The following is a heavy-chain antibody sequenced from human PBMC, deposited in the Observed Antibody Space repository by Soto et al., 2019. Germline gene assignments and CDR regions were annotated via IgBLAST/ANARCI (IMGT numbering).Heavy chain of an antibody. Sequence: EVQLVESGGGLVQPGGSLKLSCAASGFTFSGSAMNWVRQASGKGLEWVGRIRTKANSYATVHAASVKGRFTISRDDSKNTAYLQMNSLKTEDTAVYYCTRDYGDHWIHNWCDPWGQGTLVTVSS. J-gene: IGHJ5*02. V-gene: IGHV3-73*01. D-gene: IGHD4-17*01. CDR1: GFTFSGSA. CDR3: TRDYGDHWIHNWCDP. CDR2: IRTKANSYAT.